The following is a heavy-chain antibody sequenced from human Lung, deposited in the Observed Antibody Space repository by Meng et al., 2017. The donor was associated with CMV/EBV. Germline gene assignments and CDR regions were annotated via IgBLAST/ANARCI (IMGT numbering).Heavy chain of an antibody. CDR2: ISSSSSYI. J-gene: IGHJ3*02. V-gene: IGHV3-21*01. CDR3: ARDGSFWSGYYAPVAFDI. Sequence: GGSXRLXCAASGFXFSSYSMNWVRQAPGKGLEWVSSISSSSSYIYYADSVKGRFTISRDNAKNSLYLQMNSLRAEDTAVYYCARDGSFWSGYYAPVAFDIXGQGXMVTVSS. CDR1: GFXFSSYS. D-gene: IGHD3-3*01.